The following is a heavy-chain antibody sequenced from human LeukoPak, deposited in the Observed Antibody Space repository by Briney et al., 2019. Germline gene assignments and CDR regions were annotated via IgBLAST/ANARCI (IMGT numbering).Heavy chain of an antibody. CDR3: ARDGGSVGSCYDY. J-gene: IGHJ4*02. V-gene: IGHV3-74*01. CDR2: INSDGSST. Sequence: GGSLRLSCAVSGFTFSDAWMTWVRQAPGEGLVWVSRINSDGSSTSYANSVKGRFTISRDNAKNTLYLQMNSLRAEDTAVYYCARDGGSVGSCYDYWGQGALVTVSS. D-gene: IGHD2-15*01. CDR1: GFTFSDAW.